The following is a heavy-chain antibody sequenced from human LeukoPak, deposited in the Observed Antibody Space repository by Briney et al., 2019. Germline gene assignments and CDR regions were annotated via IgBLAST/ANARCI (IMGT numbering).Heavy chain of an antibody. D-gene: IGHD2-2*01. CDR3: ARDTADPGYYYYYMDV. Sequence: SETLSLTCTVSGGSISSYYWSWIRQPPGKGLEWIGYIYYSGSTNYSPSLKSRVTISVDTSKNQFSLKLSSVTAADTAVYYCARDTADPGYYYYYMDVWGKGTTVTVSS. CDR1: GGSISSYY. J-gene: IGHJ6*03. V-gene: IGHV4-59*01. CDR2: IYYSGST.